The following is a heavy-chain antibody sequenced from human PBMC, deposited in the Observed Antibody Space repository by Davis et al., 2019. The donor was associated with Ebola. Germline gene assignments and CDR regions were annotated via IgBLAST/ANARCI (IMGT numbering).Heavy chain of an antibody. J-gene: IGHJ4*02. D-gene: IGHD3-22*01. CDR1: GGSITTSNYY. CDR2: IFYSGST. Sequence: PSETLSLTCSVSGGSITTSNYYWGWIRQSPVKGLEWIGSIFYSGSTYYNPSLNSRVTTSVDTSKNQFSLKLTSVTAADTAVYYCARSYDSSGYSRYYFDYWGQGTLVTVSS. CDR3: ARSYDSSGYSRYYFDY. V-gene: IGHV4-39*01.